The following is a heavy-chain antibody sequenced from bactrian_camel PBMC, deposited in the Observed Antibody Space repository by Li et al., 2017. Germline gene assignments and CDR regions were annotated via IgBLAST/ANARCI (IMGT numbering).Heavy chain of an antibody. CDR2: LDIYGGT. V-gene: IGHV3S1*01. D-gene: IGHD1*01. J-gene: IGHJ4*01. CDR3: AAGSAGAGYTFLRADAFAY. Sequence: HVQLVESGGGSVQAGKSLRLSCVGAGYSFSRYWAWFRQAPGKKREGVASLDIYGGTRYDDSVRGRFTISKDNAQHILYLQMDSLKDEDTAVYYCAAGSAGAGYTFLRADAFAYWGQATQVTVS. CDR1: GYSFSRYW.